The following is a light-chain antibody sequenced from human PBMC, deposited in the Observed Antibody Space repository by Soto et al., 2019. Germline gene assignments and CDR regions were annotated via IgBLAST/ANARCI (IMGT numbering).Light chain of an antibody. CDR1: QSVSSN. CDR3: QQYHDWPPS. CDR2: GAS. V-gene: IGKV3-15*01. J-gene: IGKJ2*03. Sequence: EIVMTQSPATLSVSPGERATLSCRASQSVSSNLAWYQQKPGQAPRLLLYGASTRATGIPARFSGSGSGTEFILTISSLQSEDFAVYYCQQYHDWPPSFGQGTNLEIK.